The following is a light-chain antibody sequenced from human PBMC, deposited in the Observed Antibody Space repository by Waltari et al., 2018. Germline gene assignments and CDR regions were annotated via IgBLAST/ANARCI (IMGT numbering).Light chain of an antibody. V-gene: IGLV2-23*03. CDR2: EGS. CDR3: SSYAGSTTFVI. Sequence: QSALTQPASVSGSPEQSITISCTGTSSDVGRYNLVSWYQQHPGKAPKLMIYEGSKRPSGISSRFSGSKSGNTASLTISGLQAEDEADYYCSSYAGSTTFVIFGGGTKLTVL. CDR1: SSDVGRYNL. J-gene: IGLJ2*01.